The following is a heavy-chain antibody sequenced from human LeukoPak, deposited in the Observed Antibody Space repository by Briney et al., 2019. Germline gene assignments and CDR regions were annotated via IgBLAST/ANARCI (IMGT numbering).Heavy chain of an antibody. V-gene: IGHV4-34*01. J-gene: IGHJ4*02. CDR1: GGSFSGYY. CDR3: ARDKYEYYSSGHYYGLDY. D-gene: IGHD3-22*01. CDR2: INHSGST. Sequence: SETLPLTCAVYGGSFSGYYWSWIRQPPGKGLEWIGEINHSGSTNYNPSLKSRVTISVDTSKNQFSLKLSSVTAADTAVYYCARDKYEYYSSGHYYGLDYWGQGIMVPVSS.